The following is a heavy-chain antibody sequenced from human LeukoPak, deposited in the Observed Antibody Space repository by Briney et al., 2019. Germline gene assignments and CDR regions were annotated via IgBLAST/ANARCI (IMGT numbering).Heavy chain of an antibody. J-gene: IGHJ4*02. V-gene: IGHV3-66*01. D-gene: IGHD3-22*01. Sequence: GGSLRLSCAASGFTVSSNYMSWVSQAPGKGLEWVSVIYSGGSTYYADSVKGRFTISRDNSKNTLYLQMNSLRAEDTAVYYCARDMYYYDSSGYYKTPYYFDYWGQGTLVTVSS. CDR1: GFTVSSNY. CDR2: IYSGGST. CDR3: ARDMYYYDSSGYYKTPYYFDY.